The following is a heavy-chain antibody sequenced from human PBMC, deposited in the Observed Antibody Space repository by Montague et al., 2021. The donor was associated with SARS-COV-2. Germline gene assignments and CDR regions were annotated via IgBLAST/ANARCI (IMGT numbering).Heavy chain of an antibody. CDR2: IDHGGKT. CDR1: GGSFSGYH. Sequence: SETLSLTCAVYGGSFSGYHWTWIRQAPGKGLEWIAEIDHGGKTNYNPSLKSRTTISVDTSKNQVSLRMTSVTAADTAMYYCARDKPVRGQMRPFDLFLSGPFDVWGQGTLVTVSS. J-gene: IGHJ3*01. CDR3: ARDKPVRGQMRPFDLFLSGPFDV. V-gene: IGHV4-34*01. D-gene: IGHD3-9*01.